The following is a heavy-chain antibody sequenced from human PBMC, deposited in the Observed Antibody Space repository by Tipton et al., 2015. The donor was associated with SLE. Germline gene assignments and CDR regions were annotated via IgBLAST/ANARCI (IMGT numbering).Heavy chain of an antibody. Sequence: SLRLSCVGSGFTFNKYGIHWVRQAPGKGLEWVAFIRYDGGKTYYADSVKGRFIISRDDSKNTLFLQMNSLRAEDTAVYYCATRRDGYNYGGFDIWGQGTMVTVSS. J-gene: IGHJ3*02. CDR1: GFTFNKYG. CDR3: ATRRDGYNYGGFDI. CDR2: IRYDGGKT. D-gene: IGHD5-24*01. V-gene: IGHV3-30*02.